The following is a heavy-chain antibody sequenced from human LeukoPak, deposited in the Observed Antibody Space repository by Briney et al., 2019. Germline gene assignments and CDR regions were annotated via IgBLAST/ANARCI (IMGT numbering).Heavy chain of an antibody. CDR1: GGSISSYY. J-gene: IGHJ3*02. V-gene: IGHV4-4*07. CDR2: IYTSGST. CDR3: ASSRSPRVLDAFDI. Sequence: SETLSLTCTVSGGSISSYYWSWIRQPAGKGLEWIGRIYTSGSTNYNPSLKSRVTMSVDTSKNQFSLKLSSVTAADTAVYYCASSRSPRVLDAFDIWGQGTMVTVSS.